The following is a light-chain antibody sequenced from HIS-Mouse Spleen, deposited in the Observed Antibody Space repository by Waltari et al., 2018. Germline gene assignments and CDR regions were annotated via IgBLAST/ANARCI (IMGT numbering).Light chain of an antibody. CDR1: SSDVGGYNY. J-gene: IGLJ2*01. CDR2: DVS. CDR3: SSYTSSSFNVV. Sequence: QSALTQPASVSGSPGQSITISCTGTSSDVGGYNYVSWYQQHPGKAPKLMIYDVSNRPSGVSNRFSGSKSGNTASLTISGLQAEDEADYYCSSYTSSSFNVVF. V-gene: IGLV2-14*03.